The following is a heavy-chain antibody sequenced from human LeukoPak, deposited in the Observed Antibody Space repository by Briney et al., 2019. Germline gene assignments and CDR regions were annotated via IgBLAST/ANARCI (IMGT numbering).Heavy chain of an antibody. CDR2: ISPDGSEK. V-gene: IGHV3-7*04. CDR3: ARGGSSRFDQ. J-gene: IGHJ4*02. D-gene: IGHD6-13*01. CDR1: GFTFSDYS. Sequence: GGSLRLSCAASGFTFSDYSMNWVRQAPGKGLEWVAKISPDGSEKYYVDSVKGRFTISRDNAKNSLDLQMSSLRADDTAVYYCARGGSSRFDQWGQGTLVTVSS.